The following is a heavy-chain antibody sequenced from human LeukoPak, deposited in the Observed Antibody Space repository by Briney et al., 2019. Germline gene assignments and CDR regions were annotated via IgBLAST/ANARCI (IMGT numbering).Heavy chain of an antibody. Sequence: PGGSLRLSCAASGFTCSGSAMHWVRQASGQGLEWVGRIRSKANSYATAYAASVKGRFTISRDDSKNTAYLQMNSLKTEDTAVYYCAMVRGSYYSYWGQGTLVTVSS. D-gene: IGHD3-10*01. CDR2: IRSKANSYAT. CDR3: AMVRGSYYSY. V-gene: IGHV3-73*01. J-gene: IGHJ4*02. CDR1: GFTCSGSA.